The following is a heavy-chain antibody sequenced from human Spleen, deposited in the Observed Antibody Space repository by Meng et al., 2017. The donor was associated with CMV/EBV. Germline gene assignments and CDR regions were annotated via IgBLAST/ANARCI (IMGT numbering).Heavy chain of an antibody. J-gene: IGHJ3*02. CDR2: INHSGST. V-gene: IGHV4-34*01. D-gene: IGHD3-3*01. CDR3: ARGRHTVYGVIIVGDVFDI. Sequence: SFSGYLWSWIRQPPGKRLEWIGEINHSGSTKYNPSLKSRVTISVDSSKSSFSLNLTSVTAADTAIYYCARGRHTVYGVIIVGDVFDIWGQGTMVTVSS. CDR1: SFSGYL.